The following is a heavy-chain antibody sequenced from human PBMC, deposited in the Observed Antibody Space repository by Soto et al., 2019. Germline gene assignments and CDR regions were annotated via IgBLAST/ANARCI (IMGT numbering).Heavy chain of an antibody. J-gene: IGHJ6*02. D-gene: IGHD2-2*02. CDR1: GGAFSSYA. V-gene: IGHV1-69*13. CDR2: IIPIFGTA. Sequence: GASVKVSCKASGGAFSSYAISWVRQAPGQGLEWMGGIIPIFGTANYAQKFQGRVTITADESTSTAYMELSSLRSEDTAVYYCARDKVVVPAAIGYYYGMDAWGQGTTVTVSS. CDR3: ARDKVVVPAAIGYYYGMDA.